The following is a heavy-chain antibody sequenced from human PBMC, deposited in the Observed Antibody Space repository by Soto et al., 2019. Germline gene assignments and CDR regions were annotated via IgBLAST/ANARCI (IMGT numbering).Heavy chain of an antibody. J-gene: IGHJ5*02. V-gene: IGHV3-74*01. CDR3: ARSDWFDP. CDR2: IKGDGSIT. CDR1: GFTFSSYW. Sequence: EGSLRLSCSASGFTFSSYWMHWVRQAPGKGLVWVSRIKGDGSITVYADSVKGRFTISRDNAKNTLYLQMNSLRVEDTAIYYCARSDWFDPWGQGALVTVSS.